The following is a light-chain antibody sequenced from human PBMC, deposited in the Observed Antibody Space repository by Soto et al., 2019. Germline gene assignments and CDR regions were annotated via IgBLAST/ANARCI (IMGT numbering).Light chain of an antibody. V-gene: IGLV2-23*02. CDR1: SSDVGTYNL. Sequence: QSVLTQPASVSGSPGQSITISCTGTSSDVGTYNLVSWYQQHPGEAPKVIIYDVNKRPSGVPDRFSGSKSGNTAFLTISGLQAEDESDYYCCSYTGSYTWVFGGGTKLTVL. CDR2: DVN. J-gene: IGLJ3*02. CDR3: CSYTGSYTWV.